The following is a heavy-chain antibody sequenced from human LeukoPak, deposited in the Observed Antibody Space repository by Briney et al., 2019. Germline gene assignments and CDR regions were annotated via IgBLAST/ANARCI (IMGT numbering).Heavy chain of an antibody. V-gene: IGHV3-48*04. CDR3: ARDLWTATDIHLWGY. D-gene: IGHD5-18*01. CDR1: GFTFRSYS. CDR2: ISSGSTTI. Sequence: GGSLRLSCAASGFTFRSYSMNWGRQAPGQGLGGVSYISSGSTTIYYADSVKGRFTISRDSAKNSLYLQMNSLRVEDTAVYYCARDLWTATDIHLWGYWGQGTLVTVSS. J-gene: IGHJ4*02.